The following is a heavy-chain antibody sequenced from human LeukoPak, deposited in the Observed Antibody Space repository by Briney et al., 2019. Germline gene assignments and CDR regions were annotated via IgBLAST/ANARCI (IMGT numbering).Heavy chain of an antibody. V-gene: IGHV1-69*04. J-gene: IGHJ3*02. D-gene: IGHD2-15*01. CDR1: GGTFSSYG. CDR2: IITILDIA. CDR3: ARDNDGDCSGGSCYSKSGAFDI. Sequence: SVKVSCKASGGTFSSYGISWVRQAPGQGLEWMGRIITILDIANNAQKCQGRVNTTADKSTSTAYMELSSLRSEDTAVYYCARDNDGDCSGGSCYSKSGAFDIWGQGTMVTVSS.